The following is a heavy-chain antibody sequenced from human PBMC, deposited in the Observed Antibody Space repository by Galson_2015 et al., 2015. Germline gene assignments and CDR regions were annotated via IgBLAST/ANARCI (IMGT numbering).Heavy chain of an antibody. CDR3: AADNYYGSGARSDY. D-gene: IGHD3-10*01. Sequence: SLRLSCAASRFPFSSYTMHWVRQAPGTGLEWVSSISSSSSYTYYADSVKGRFTISRDNAKSSLYLNMNSLRVEDTAVYYCAADNYYGSGARSDYWGQGILVTVSS. CDR1: RFPFSSYT. J-gene: IGHJ4*02. CDR2: ISSSSSYT. V-gene: IGHV3-21*01.